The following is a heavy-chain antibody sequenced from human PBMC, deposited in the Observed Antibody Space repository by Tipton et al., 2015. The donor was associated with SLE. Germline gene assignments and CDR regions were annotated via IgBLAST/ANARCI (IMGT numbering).Heavy chain of an antibody. D-gene: IGHD3-16*01. CDR1: GGSIRSSRHF. J-gene: IGHJ2*01. CDR2: LYYSGNT. V-gene: IGHV4-39*07. Sequence: TLSLTCTVSGGSIRSSRHFWGWIRQPPGKGMEWIGVLYYSGNTYYNPSLKSPVTLSIDTSENHFSLNLNSVTAADTAVYFCARQRGYYDGTPFPPWNFDLWGRGTQVTVSS. CDR3: ARQRGYYDGTPFPPWNFDL.